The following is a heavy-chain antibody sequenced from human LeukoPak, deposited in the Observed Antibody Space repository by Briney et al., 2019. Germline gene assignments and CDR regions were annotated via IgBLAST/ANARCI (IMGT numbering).Heavy chain of an antibody. CDR2: IYHSGST. V-gene: IGHV4-38-2*01. J-gene: IGHJ5*02. CDR3: ARRSIVGATTGNWFDP. D-gene: IGHD1-26*01. CDR1: GYSISSGYY. Sequence: MASETLSLTCAVSGYSISSGYYWGWIRQPPGKGLEWIGSIYHSGSTYYNPSLKSRVTISVDTSKNQFSLKLSSVTAADTAVYYCARRSIVGATTGNWFDPWGQGTLVTVSS.